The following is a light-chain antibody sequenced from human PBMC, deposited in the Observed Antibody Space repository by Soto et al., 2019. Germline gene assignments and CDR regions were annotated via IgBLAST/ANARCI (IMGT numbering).Light chain of an antibody. Sequence: QSALTQPPSASGSPGQSVTISCTGTSSDIGGYTYVSWYQQHPGKAPKLMLYEVNKRPSGVPDRFSGSKSGNTASLSVSGLQAEDEDDYYCSSYTGSNNLGVFGGGTKLTVL. V-gene: IGLV2-8*01. CDR1: SSDIGGYTY. J-gene: IGLJ3*02. CDR2: EVN. CDR3: SSYTGSNNLGV.